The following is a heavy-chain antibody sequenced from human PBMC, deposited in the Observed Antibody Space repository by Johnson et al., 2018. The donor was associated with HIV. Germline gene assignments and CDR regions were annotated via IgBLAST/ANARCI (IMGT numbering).Heavy chain of an antibody. D-gene: IGHD1-26*01. CDR1: GFLFDHLG. Sequence: VQLMESGGGVERPGGSLRLLCAGPGFLFDHLGMRWVRHVPGKGLVWVSDIIGSCCTIGYADTMKGRFTISRDNTKNSLYLQMNSLRAEDTALYYCAREGSIVAAQGDAFDIWGQGTIVTVSS. CDR3: AREGSIVAAQGDAFDI. CDR2: IIGSCCTI. V-gene: IGHV3-20*04. J-gene: IGHJ3*02.